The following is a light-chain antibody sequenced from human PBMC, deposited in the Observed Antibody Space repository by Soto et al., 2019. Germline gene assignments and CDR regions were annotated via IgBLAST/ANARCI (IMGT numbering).Light chain of an antibody. CDR3: QQYGSSPPLT. CDR1: QSVSSSY. J-gene: IGKJ4*01. Sequence: EIVLTQSPGTLSLSPGERATLSCRACQSVSSSYLAWYQQQPGQAPRLLIYGASSRATGIPDRFSGSGSGTDFTLTISRLEPEDFAVYYCQQYGSSPPLTFGGGTKVDIK. V-gene: IGKV3-20*01. CDR2: GAS.